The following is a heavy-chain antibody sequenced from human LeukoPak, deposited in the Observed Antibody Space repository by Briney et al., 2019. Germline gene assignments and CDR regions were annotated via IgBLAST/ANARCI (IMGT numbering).Heavy chain of an antibody. D-gene: IGHD2-2*02. V-gene: IGHV3-33*06. CDR1: GFTFSSYG. J-gene: IGHJ4*02. CDR2: IWYDGSNK. Sequence: GRSLRLSCAASGFTFSSYGMHWVRQAPGKGLEWVAVIWYDGSNKYHADSVKGRFTISRDNSKNTVYLQMNSLRAEDTAVYYCAKPDCSSTSCYTLDYWGQGTLVTVSS. CDR3: AKPDCSSTSCYTLDY.